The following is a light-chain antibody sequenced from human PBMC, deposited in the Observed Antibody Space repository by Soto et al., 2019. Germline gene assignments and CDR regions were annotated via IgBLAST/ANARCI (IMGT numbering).Light chain of an antibody. CDR2: AAS. CDR1: QAIINY. V-gene: IGKV1-27*01. CDR3: QHHNIAPET. J-gene: IGKJ1*01. Sequence: DIQMTQSPSSLSASVGDRVTITCRASQAIINYLAWYQQKPGKIPKVLIYAASTLHSGMPYRFSSSGSGTAFTLTITNVQPEDVATYYCQHHNIAPETCGPGTMVQIK.